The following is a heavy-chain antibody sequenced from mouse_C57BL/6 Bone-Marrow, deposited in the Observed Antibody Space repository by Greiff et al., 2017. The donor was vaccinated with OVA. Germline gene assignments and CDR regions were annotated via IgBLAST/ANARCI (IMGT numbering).Heavy chain of an antibody. CDR3: AYYYGSSLYFDV. J-gene: IGHJ1*03. CDR1: GFTFTDYY. Sequence: EVHLVESGGGLVQPGGSLSLSCAASGFTFTDYYMSWVRQPPGKALEWLGFIRNKANGYTTEYSASVKGRFTISRDNSQSILYLQMNALRAEDSATYYCAYYYGSSLYFDVWGTGTTVTVSS. D-gene: IGHD1-1*01. CDR2: IRNKANGYTT. V-gene: IGHV7-3*01.